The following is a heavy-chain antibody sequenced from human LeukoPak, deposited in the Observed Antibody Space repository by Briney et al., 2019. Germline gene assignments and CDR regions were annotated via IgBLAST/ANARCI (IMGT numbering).Heavy chain of an antibody. D-gene: IGHD1-26*01. Sequence: GGSLRLSCAASGFTFSSYSMNWVRQAPGKGLEWVANIKQDGSEKYYVDSVKGRFTISRDNAKNSLYLQMNSLRAEDTALYYCARVGSYYDFDYWGQGTLVTVSS. V-gene: IGHV3-7*01. CDR2: IKQDGSEK. CDR1: GFTFSSYS. J-gene: IGHJ4*02. CDR3: ARVGSYYDFDY.